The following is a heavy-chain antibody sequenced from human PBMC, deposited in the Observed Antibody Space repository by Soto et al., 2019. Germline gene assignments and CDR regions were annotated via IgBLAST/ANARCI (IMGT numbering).Heavy chain of an antibody. J-gene: IGHJ4*02. Sequence: DVQLVESGGGLEQPGRSLRLSCAASGFSFDDVAMHWVRQAPGQALEWVSGLSWNGGYIAYADSVKGRFTISRDNAKNALYLHMSSLRVEDTALEYCVKDRDSFDSSGDFVYWGQGTLVTVSS. V-gene: IGHV3-9*01. CDR3: VKDRDSFDSSGDFVY. CDR1: GFSFDDVA. D-gene: IGHD3-22*01. CDR2: LSWNGGYI.